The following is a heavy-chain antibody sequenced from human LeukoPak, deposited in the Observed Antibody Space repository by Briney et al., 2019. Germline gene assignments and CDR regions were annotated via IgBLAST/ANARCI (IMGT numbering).Heavy chain of an antibody. CDR3: ARGSVTYGGGAFDI. D-gene: IGHD4-17*01. J-gene: IGHJ3*02. Sequence: SETLSLTCTVSGGSLSSYYWSWIRQPPGKGLEWIGYIYYSGSTNYNPYLKSRVTISEDTSKNQFSLKLSSVTAADTAGYYCARGSVTYGGGAFDIWGQGTMVTVSS. CDR2: IYYSGST. CDR1: GGSLSSYY. V-gene: IGHV4-59*01.